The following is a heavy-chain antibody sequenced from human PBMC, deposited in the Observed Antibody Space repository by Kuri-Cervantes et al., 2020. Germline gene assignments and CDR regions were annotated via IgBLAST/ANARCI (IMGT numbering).Heavy chain of an antibody. J-gene: IGHJ6*02. CDR3: AKDQGSYADV. CDR2: IYSDGNI. V-gene: IGHV3-66*02. Sequence: GGSLRLSCATSGVTVSTSYMSWVRQAPGKGLEWVSVIYSDGNIYYADSVKGRFTISRDNSKNTLYLQMNSLRAEDTAVYYCAKDQGSYADVWGQGTTVTVSS. CDR1: GVTVSTSY. D-gene: IGHD3-16*01.